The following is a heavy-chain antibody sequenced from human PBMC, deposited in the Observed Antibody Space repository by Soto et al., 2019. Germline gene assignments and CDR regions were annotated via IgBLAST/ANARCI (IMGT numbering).Heavy chain of an antibody. V-gene: IGHV1-3*01. Sequence: ASVKVSCKASGYTFTSYAMHWVRQAPGQRLGWMGWINAGNGNTKYSQKFQGRVTITRDTSASTAYMELRSLRSDDTAVYYCARDTPYGSGSYYRHDAFDIWGQGTMVTVSS. J-gene: IGHJ3*02. CDR2: INAGNGNT. D-gene: IGHD3-10*01. CDR1: GYTFTSYA. CDR3: ARDTPYGSGSYYRHDAFDI.